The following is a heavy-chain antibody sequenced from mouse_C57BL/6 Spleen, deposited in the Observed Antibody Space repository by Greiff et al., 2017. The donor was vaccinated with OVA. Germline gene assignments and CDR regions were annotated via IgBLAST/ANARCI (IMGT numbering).Heavy chain of an antibody. D-gene: IGHD1-1*01. CDR3: TRGGYGSSYVWYFDV. Sequence: EVQLMESGEGLVKPGGSLKLSCAASGFTFSSYAMSWVRQTPEKRLEWVAYISSGGDYIYYADTVKGRFTISRDNARNTLYLQMSSLKSEDTAMYYCTRGGYGSSYVWYFDVWGTGTTVTVSS. J-gene: IGHJ1*03. CDR1: GFTFSSYA. CDR2: ISSGGDYI. V-gene: IGHV5-9-1*02.